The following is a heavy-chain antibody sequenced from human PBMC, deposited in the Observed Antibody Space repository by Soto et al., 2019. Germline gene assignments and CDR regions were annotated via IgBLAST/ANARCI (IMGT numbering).Heavy chain of an antibody. Sequence: GASVKVSCKASGYTFTSYYMHWVQQAPGQGLEWMGIINPSGGSTSYAQKFQGRVTMTRDTSTSTVYMELSSLRSEDTAVYYCARTQTYYYDSSGSDRTPNDYWGQGTLVTVSS. V-gene: IGHV1-46*03. CDR3: ARTQTYYYDSSGSDRTPNDY. J-gene: IGHJ4*02. CDR1: GYTFTSYY. D-gene: IGHD3-22*01. CDR2: INPSGGST.